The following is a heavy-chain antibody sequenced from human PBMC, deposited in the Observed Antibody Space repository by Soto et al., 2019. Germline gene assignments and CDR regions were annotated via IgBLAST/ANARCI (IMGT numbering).Heavy chain of an antibody. J-gene: IGHJ6*02. V-gene: IGHV3-30-3*01. CDR3: ARGYSSSWYEYYYYYYGMDV. Sequence: PGGSLRLSCAASGFTFSSYAMHWVRQVPGKGLEWVAVISYDGSNKYYADSVKGRFTISRDNSKNTLYLQMNSLRAEDTAVYYCARGYSSSWYEYYYYYYGMDVWGQGTTVTVSS. D-gene: IGHD6-13*01. CDR2: ISYDGSNK. CDR1: GFTFSSYA.